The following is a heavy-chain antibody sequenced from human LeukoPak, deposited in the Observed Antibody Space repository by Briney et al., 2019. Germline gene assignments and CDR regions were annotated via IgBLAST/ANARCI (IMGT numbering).Heavy chain of an antibody. CDR1: GFTFSSYA. CDR2: ISSNGGST. J-gene: IGHJ5*02. CDR3: VKALFSGAFDP. Sequence: PGGSLRLSCSASGFTFSSYAMPWVGRAPGQGLEYVSAISSNGGSTYYADSVKGRFTISRDNSKNTMYLQMSSLRAEDTAVYYCVKALFSGAFDPWGQGTLVTVSS. V-gene: IGHV3-64D*06. D-gene: IGHD3-10*01.